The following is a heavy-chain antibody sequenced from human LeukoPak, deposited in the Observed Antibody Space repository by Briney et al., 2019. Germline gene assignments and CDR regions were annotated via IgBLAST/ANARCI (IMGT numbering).Heavy chain of an antibody. V-gene: IGHV3-30*02. D-gene: IGHD2-21*01. CDR3: ANGDCGGDGQQTPPVDY. CDR2: IRYDGNNK. Sequence: GGSLRLSCAASGFTFSSYGMHWVRQAPGKGLEWVAFIRYDGNNKYYADSVKGRFTISRDNSKNTLYMQMNSLRDQNTAVYYFANGDCGGDGQQTPPVDYWSQGTLVTVSS. J-gene: IGHJ4*02. CDR1: GFTFSSYG.